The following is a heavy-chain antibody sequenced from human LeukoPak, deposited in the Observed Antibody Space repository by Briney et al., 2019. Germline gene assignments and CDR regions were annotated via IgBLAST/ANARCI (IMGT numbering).Heavy chain of an antibody. CDR1: GYTFTGYY. CDR3: ASWDWNPNYYFDY. Sequence: ASVRVSCKASGYTFTGYYMHWVRQAPGQGLEWMGRINPNSGGTNYAQKFQGRVTMTRDTSITTAYMELSSLRSDDTAVYYCASWDWNPNYYFDYWGQGTLVTVSS. J-gene: IGHJ4*02. V-gene: IGHV1-2*06. D-gene: IGHD1-1*01. CDR2: INPNSGGT.